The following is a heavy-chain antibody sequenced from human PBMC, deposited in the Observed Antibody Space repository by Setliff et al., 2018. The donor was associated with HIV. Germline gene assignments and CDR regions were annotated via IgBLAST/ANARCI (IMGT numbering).Heavy chain of an antibody. V-gene: IGHV1-46*02. CDR1: GYTFNNYY. CDR2: INPSDNRT. D-gene: IGHD2-2*01. CDR3: AKDGTSHFDGNFDY. J-gene: IGHJ4*02. Sequence: ASVKVSCKASGYTFNNYYMHWVRQAPGQGLEWMGIINPSDNRTYYAQKFQGRVTMTRDTSTSSVYMELRSLRSEDTAVYYCAKDGTSHFDGNFDYWGQGSLVTVSS.